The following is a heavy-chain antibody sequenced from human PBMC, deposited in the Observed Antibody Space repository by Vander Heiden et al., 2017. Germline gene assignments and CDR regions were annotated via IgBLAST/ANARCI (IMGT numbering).Heavy chain of an antibody. Sequence: QSTLKESGPTLVKPTQTLTLTCTFSGFSLSTSGVGVGWIRQPPGKALEWLALIYWDDDKRYSPSLKSRLTITKDTSKNQVVLTMTNMDPVDTATYYCAHRREYCSGGSCYSFYFDYWGQGTLVTVSS. CDR2: IYWDDDK. D-gene: IGHD2-15*01. CDR1: GFSLSTSGVG. CDR3: AHRREYCSGGSCYSFYFDY. J-gene: IGHJ4*02. V-gene: IGHV2-5*02.